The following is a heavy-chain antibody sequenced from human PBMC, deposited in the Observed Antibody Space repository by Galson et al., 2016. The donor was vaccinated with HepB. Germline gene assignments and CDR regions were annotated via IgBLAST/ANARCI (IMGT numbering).Heavy chain of an antibody. CDR2: IKSKSDGDEKT. Sequence: SLRLSCAASGFTFSNAWMNWVRQAPGKGLEWVGRIKSKSDGDEKTEYAAPVKGRFIISRDDSTNTLSLQMYSLKIEDTAVYYCTTVGVPMTGARGYWGQGTLVTGSP. V-gene: IGHV3-15*07. J-gene: IGHJ4*02. CDR1: GFTFSNAW. D-gene: IGHD3-9*01. CDR3: TTVGVPMTGARGY.